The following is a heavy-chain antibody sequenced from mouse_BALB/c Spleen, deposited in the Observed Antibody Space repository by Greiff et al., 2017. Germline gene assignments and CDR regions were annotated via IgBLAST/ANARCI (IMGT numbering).Heavy chain of an antibody. Sequence: QVQLQQSGAELVRPGVSVKISCKGSGYTFTDYAMHWVKQSHAKSLEWIGVISTYYGDASYNQKFKGKATMTVDKSSSTAYMELARLTSEDSAIYYCARPDYDGPWFAYWGQGTLVTVSA. V-gene: IGHV1S137*01. CDR3: ARPDYDGPWFAY. J-gene: IGHJ3*01. CDR1: GYTFTDYA. D-gene: IGHD2-4*01. CDR2: ISTYYGDA.